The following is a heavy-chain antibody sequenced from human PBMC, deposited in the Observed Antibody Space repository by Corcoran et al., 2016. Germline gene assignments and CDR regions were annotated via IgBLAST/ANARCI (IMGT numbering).Heavy chain of an antibody. CDR2: INHSGST. Sequence: QVQLQQWGAGLLKPSETLSLTCAVYGGSFSGYYWSWIRQPPGKGLEWIGEINHSGSTNYNPSLKSRVTISVDTSKNQFSLKLSPVTAADTAVYYCARGRIAARLCGFDPWGQGTLVTGSS. J-gene: IGHJ5*02. CDR1: GGSFSGYY. V-gene: IGHV4-34*01. D-gene: IGHD6-6*01. CDR3: ARGRIAARLCGFDP.